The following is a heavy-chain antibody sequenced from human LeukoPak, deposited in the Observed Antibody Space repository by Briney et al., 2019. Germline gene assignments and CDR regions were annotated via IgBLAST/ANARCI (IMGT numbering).Heavy chain of an antibody. CDR2: INHSGST. CDR3: ARGLNFGVAAAGMFNACWFDP. CDR1: GYSISSGYY. Sequence: KPSETLSLTCNVSGYSISSGYYWSWIRQPPGKGLEWIGEINHSGSTNYNPSLKSRVTISVDTSKNQFSLKLSSVTAADTAVYYCARGLNFGVAAAGMFNACWFDPWGQGTLVTVSS. J-gene: IGHJ5*02. V-gene: IGHV4-38-2*02. D-gene: IGHD6-13*01.